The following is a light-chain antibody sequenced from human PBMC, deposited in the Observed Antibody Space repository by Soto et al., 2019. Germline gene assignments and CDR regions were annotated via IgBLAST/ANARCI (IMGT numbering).Light chain of an antibody. CDR3: QQYDSFPFT. J-gene: IGKJ3*01. V-gene: IGKV1-33*01. CDR1: QDISKF. Sequence: DIQMNQSPSSLSASVGVRVSFSCQASQDISKFLNWYQQQPGTAPKLLIYDASNLETGVPSRFSGTGSGAYYTFTISSLHPEDFATYHCQQYDSFPFTLGPGTKVDIK. CDR2: DAS.